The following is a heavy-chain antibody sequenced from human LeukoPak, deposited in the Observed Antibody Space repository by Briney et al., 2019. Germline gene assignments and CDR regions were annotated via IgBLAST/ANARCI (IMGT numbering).Heavy chain of an antibody. Sequence: ASVKVSCKASGPTFTSYATSWLPRAPGQGLEWMGRIIPILGIANYAQKFQGRVTITADKSTSTAYMELSSLRSEDTAVYYCAIESARWHVEAFDHWGQGTLVTVSS. CDR3: AIESARWHVEAFDH. CDR2: IIPILGIA. V-gene: IGHV1-69*04. D-gene: IGHD5-24*01. CDR1: GPTFTSYA. J-gene: IGHJ4*02.